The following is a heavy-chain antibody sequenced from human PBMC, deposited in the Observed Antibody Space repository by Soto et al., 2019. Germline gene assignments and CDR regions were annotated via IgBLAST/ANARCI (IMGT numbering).Heavy chain of an antibody. Sequence: GGSLRLSCAASGFTFDDYAMHWVRQAPGKGLEWVSLISGDGGSTYYADSVKGRFTISRDNSKNSLYLQMNSLRTEDTALYYCAKDPYKGGSYYYYYYGMDVWGQGTTVTVSS. CDR2: ISGDGGST. CDR3: AKDPYKGGSYYYYYYGMDV. J-gene: IGHJ6*02. V-gene: IGHV3-43*02. CDR1: GFTFDDYA. D-gene: IGHD1-26*01.